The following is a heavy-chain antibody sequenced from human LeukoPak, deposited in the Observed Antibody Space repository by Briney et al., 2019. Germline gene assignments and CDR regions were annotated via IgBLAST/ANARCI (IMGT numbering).Heavy chain of an antibody. CDR2: INGDGSNS. CDR3: ARTSPTSHFDF. Sequence: GGSLRLSCVASGFTFTTYWMHWVRRAPGKGLVWVSRINGDGSNSNYADSVKGRFTISRDNARNTLYLQMNGLRAEDTALYYCARTSPTSHFDFWGQGTLVTVSS. J-gene: IGHJ4*02. CDR1: GFTFTTYW. D-gene: IGHD3-16*01. V-gene: IGHV3-74*01.